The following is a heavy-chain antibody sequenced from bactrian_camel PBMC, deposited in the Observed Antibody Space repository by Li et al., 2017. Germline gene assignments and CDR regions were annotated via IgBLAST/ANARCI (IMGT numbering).Heavy chain of an antibody. J-gene: IGHJ4*01. CDR1: GLAYATHC. Sequence: HVQLVESGGGSVQAGTSVTLACVVPGLAYATHCVAWLRQGQGKEREGVAAINSGAGSTYYPDAAKGRFTISQDSAKSTVYLQISSLEPEDTAMYYCAQRTRMLCGHYSWSQPSMFPRWGQGTQVT. CDR2: INSGAGST. D-gene: IGHD6*01. V-gene: IGHV3S1*01. CDR3: AQRTRMLCGHYSWSQPSMFPR.